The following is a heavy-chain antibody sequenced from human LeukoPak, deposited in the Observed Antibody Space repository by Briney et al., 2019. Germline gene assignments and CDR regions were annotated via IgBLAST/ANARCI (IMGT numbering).Heavy chain of an antibody. CDR2: IKQDGSEK. CDR3: ARDYYYDSSGYSSVGGFDI. Sequence: GGSLRLSCAASGFTFSSYWMSWVRQAPGKGLEWVANIKQDGSEKYYVDSVKGRFTISRDNAKNSLYLQMNSLRAEDTAVYYCARDYYYDSSGYSSVGGFDIWGQGTPVTVSS. V-gene: IGHV3-7*01. J-gene: IGHJ4*02. CDR1: GFTFSSYW. D-gene: IGHD3-22*01.